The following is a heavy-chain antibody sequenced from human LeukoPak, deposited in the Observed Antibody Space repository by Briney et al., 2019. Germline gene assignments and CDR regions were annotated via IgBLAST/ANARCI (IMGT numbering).Heavy chain of an antibody. CDR2: IIPIFGTA. Sequence: SVKVSCKASGGTFSSYAISWVRQAPGQGLEWMGGIIPIFGTANYAQKFQGRVTITTDESTSTAYMELSSLRSEGTAVYYCAREFHVSSRDVSSPQPWYCMDVWGKGTTVTVSS. CDR3: AREFHVSSRDVSSPQPWYCMDV. D-gene: IGHD3-22*01. J-gene: IGHJ6*03. V-gene: IGHV1-69*05. CDR1: GGTFSSYA.